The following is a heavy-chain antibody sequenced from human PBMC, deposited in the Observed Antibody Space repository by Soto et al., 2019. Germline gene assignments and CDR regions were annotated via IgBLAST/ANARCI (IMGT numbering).Heavy chain of an antibody. CDR1: RFPFSTYA. CDR2: ISGSGGST. J-gene: IGHJ6*02. Sequence: PGGSLRLSCAASRFPFSTYALTWVRQAPGKGLEWVSAISGSGGSTHYADSVKGRFTISRDNSMNTVFLQMNSLRADDTAVYYCAKGVDVWGSFRSHFQYYDGMDVWGQGTTVTAP. V-gene: IGHV3-23*01. D-gene: IGHD3-16*02. CDR3: AKGVDVWGSFRSHFQYYDGMDV.